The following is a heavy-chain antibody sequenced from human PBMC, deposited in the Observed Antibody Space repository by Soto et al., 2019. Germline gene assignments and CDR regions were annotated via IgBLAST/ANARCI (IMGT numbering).Heavy chain of an antibody. Sequence: QSLTCTVSGGSISSGGYYWSWIRQHPGKGLEWIGYIYYSGSTYYNPSLKSRVTISVDTSKNQFSLKLSSVTAADTAVYYCARVDDSSANWFDPWGQGTLVTVSS. CDR3: ARVDDSSANWFDP. D-gene: IGHD3-22*01. J-gene: IGHJ5*02. CDR2: IYYSGST. CDR1: GGSISSGGYY. V-gene: IGHV4-31*03.